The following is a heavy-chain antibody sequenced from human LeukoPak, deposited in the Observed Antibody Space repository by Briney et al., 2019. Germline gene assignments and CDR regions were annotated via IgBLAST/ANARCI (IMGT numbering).Heavy chain of an antibody. V-gene: IGHV3-53*01. CDR1: GFSVGSKY. J-gene: IGHJ2*01. Sequence: PGGSLTLSCEGSGFSVGSKYMNWVRQAPGKGLEWVSILYSGGGTYYADSVKGRFTASRDSSKNTLYLHMNSLRVEDTAVYYCARVGDHYHWYLDVWGRGTLVTVSS. CDR2: LYSGGGT. CDR3: ARVGDHYHWYLDV. D-gene: IGHD3-10*01.